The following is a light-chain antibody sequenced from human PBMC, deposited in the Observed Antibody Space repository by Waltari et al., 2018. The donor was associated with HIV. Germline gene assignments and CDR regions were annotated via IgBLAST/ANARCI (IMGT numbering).Light chain of an antibody. J-gene: IGKJ2*01. V-gene: IGKV3-20*01. Sequence: EPVLTQSPGTMSLSPGETVTLPCRASQTVDSSYLAWYQQKPGQPPRLLIYGASSRATGIPDRFSGSGSGADFTLTISGLEPEDFAVYYCQQYSSAPRSFGQGTKLEIK. CDR1: QTVDSSY. CDR2: GAS. CDR3: QQYSSAPRS.